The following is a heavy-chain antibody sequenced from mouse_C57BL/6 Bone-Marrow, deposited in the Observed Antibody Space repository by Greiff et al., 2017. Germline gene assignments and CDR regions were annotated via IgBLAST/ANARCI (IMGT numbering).Heavy chain of an antibody. V-gene: IGHV2-6-1*01. Sequence: VQLVESGPGLVAPSQCLSLTCTVSGFSLPSSGVHWVRQPPGQGLEWLVVIWSDGSTTYNSNLKSRLSISKDNSKSQVFLKMNSLQTDDTAMYYCARHGGDGYYDAMDYWGQGTSVTVSS. CDR1: GFSLPSSG. D-gene: IGHD2-3*01. CDR3: ARHGGDGYYDAMDY. CDR2: IWSDGST. J-gene: IGHJ4*01.